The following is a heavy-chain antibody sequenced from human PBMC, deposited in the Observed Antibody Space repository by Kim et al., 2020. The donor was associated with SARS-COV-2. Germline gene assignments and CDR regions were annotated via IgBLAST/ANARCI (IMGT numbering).Heavy chain of an antibody. J-gene: IGHJ5*02. D-gene: IGHD3-10*01. CDR2: ISSSSSYI. Sequence: GGSLRLSCAASGFTFSSYSMNWVRQAPGKGLEWVSSISSSSSYIYYADSVKGRFTISRDNAKNSLYLQMNSLRAEDTAVYYCARDATKDYGTPSGWFDPWGQGTLVTVSS. CDR1: GFTFSSYS. CDR3: ARDATKDYGTPSGWFDP. V-gene: IGHV3-21*01.